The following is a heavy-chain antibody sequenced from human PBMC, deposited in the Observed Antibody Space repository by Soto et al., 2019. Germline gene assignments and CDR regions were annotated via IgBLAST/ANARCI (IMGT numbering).Heavy chain of an antibody. D-gene: IGHD6-13*01. CDR2: ISAYNGNK. Sequence: QVQLVQSGAEVKKPGASVKVSCKASGYTFTSYGISWVRQAPGQGLEWMGWISAYNGNKKYAQKLQGRVTMTTDTPTSTATIELRGLRSDHTPGYYVARDLGQQLFDYWGQGTLGTVSS. CDR3: ARDLGQQLFDY. CDR1: GYTFTSYG. J-gene: IGHJ4*02. V-gene: IGHV1-18*01.